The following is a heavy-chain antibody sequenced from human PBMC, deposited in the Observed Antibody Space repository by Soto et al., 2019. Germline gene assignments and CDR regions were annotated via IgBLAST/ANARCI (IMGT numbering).Heavy chain of an antibody. Sequence: EVQLVESGGGLVKPGGSLRLSCAASGFTFSNAWMNWVRQAPGKGLEWVGRIKSKTDGGTTDYAAPVKGRFTISRDDSNNTLYLQRNSLKTADTGVYYCTTGRQQRSVNCGVNVWGQGTTFTVCS. J-gene: IGHJ6*02. D-gene: IGHD6-25*01. CDR2: IKSKTDGGTT. CDR1: GFTFSNAW. CDR3: TTGRQQRSVNCGVNV. V-gene: IGHV3-15*07.